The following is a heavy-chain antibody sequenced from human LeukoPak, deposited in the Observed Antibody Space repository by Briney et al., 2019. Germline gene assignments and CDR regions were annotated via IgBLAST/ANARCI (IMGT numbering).Heavy chain of an antibody. V-gene: IGHV3-66*02. D-gene: IGHD1-26*01. CDR1: GFAVSTNY. CDR3: ARDQRSESYYPWGWFDP. J-gene: IGHJ5*02. Sequence: GGSLRLSCAASGFAVSTNYLSWVRQAPGKGLEWVSVIYSDGSTYYTDSVKGRFTISRDNSKNTLYLQMNSLRPEDTAVFYCARDQRSESYYPWGWFDPWGQGTLVTVSS. CDR2: IYSDGST.